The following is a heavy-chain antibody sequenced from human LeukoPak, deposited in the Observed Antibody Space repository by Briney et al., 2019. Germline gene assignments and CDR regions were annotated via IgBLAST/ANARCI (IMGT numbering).Heavy chain of an antibody. CDR1: GFTFSSYG. D-gene: IGHD2-8*02. CDR2: VSYDESNK. J-gene: IGHJ5*02. Sequence: GGSLRLSCAASGFTFSSYGMHWVRQAPGKGLEWVAVVSYDESNKYYADSVKGRFTISRDNSKNTLYLQMNSLRAEDTAVYYCAKATGDWFDPWGQGTLVTVSS. CDR3: AKATGDWFDP. V-gene: IGHV3-30*18.